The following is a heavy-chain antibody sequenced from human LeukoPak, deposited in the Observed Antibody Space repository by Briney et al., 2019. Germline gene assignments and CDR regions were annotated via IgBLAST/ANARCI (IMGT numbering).Heavy chain of an antibody. Sequence: DSVKGRFTISRDNAKTSLFLQMNSLRIDDTAMYYCTRTVNSASDFWGQGTLVTVSS. CDR3: TRTVNSASDF. J-gene: IGHJ4*02. V-gene: IGHV3-11*03. D-gene: IGHD4-23*01.